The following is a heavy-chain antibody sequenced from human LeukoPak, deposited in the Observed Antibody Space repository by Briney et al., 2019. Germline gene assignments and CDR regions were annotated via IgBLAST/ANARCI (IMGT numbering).Heavy chain of an antibody. CDR3: ASGSPHLREPDY. CDR2: IIPIFGTA. J-gene: IGHJ4*02. D-gene: IGHD1-14*01. V-gene: IGHV1-69*13. CDR1: GYTFTCYY. Sequence: SVKVSCKASGYTFTCYYMHWVRQAPGQGLEWMGGIIPIFGTANFAQKFQGRVTITVDESTSTAYMELSSLRSEDTAVYYCASGSPHLREPDYWGQGTLVTVSS.